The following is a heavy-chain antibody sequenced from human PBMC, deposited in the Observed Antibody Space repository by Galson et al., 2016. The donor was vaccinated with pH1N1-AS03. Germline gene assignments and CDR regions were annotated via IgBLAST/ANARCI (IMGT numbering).Heavy chain of an antibody. CDR1: GGTITAFS. Sequence: SVKVSCKASGGTITAFSFSWVRQAPGQGLEWLGGIIPMSGTTVYTQSFRDRVTITADKSATAVFMEMRSLKSEDTAVYYCARSQEWSSPSCSLRIYYYPMDVWGHGTTVTVSS. CDR2: IIPMSGTT. J-gene: IGHJ6*02. CDR3: ARSQEWSSPSCSLRIYYYPMDV. D-gene: IGHD2-2*01. V-gene: IGHV1-69*06.